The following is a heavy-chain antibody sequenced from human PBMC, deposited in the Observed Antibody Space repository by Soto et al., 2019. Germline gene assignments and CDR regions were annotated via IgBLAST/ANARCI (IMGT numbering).Heavy chain of an antibody. CDR2: IYYRGST. J-gene: IGHJ5*02. CDR1: GGSISSGGYY. D-gene: IGHD2-2*01. CDR3: ARVLGCSSTSCQNWFDP. V-gene: IGHV4-31*03. Sequence: QVQLQESGPGLVKPSQTLSLTCTVSGGSISSGGYYWSWIRQHPGKGLEWIGYIYYRGSTYYNPSLKSRVTISVDTSKNQFSLKLSSVTAADTAVYYCARVLGCSSTSCQNWFDPWGQGTLVTVSS.